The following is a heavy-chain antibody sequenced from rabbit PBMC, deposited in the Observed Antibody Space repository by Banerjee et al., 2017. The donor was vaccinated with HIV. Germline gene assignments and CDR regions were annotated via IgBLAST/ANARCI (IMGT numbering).Heavy chain of an antibody. D-gene: IGHD4-1*01. J-gene: IGHJ4*01. Sequence: QSLEESGGDLVKPGASLTLTSTASGIDFSSSYWMCWVRQAPGKGLEWIACIYTGGSGSTYYASWAKGRFTISKTSSTTVTLQMTSLTAADTATYFCARDLAGAIGWNFNLWGPGTLVTVS. V-gene: IGHV1S40*01. CDR3: ARDLAGAIGWNFNL. CDR1: GIDFSSSYW. CDR2: IYTGGSGST.